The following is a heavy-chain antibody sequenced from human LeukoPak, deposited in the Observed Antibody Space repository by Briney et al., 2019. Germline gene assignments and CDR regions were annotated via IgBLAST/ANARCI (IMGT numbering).Heavy chain of an antibody. CDR1: GYTFTGYY. Sequence: ASVKVSCKASGYTFTGYYMHWVRHAPGQGLEWMGWINPNSGGTNYAQKFQGRVTMTRDTSISTAYMELSRLRSDDTAVYYCARVVRRDGYNLGYWGQGTLVTVSS. CDR2: INPNSGGT. V-gene: IGHV1-2*02. CDR3: ARVVRRDGYNLGY. D-gene: IGHD5-24*01. J-gene: IGHJ4*02.